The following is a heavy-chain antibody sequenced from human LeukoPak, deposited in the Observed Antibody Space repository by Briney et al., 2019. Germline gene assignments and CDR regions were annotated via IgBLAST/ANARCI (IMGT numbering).Heavy chain of an antibody. D-gene: IGHD3-22*01. CDR1: GGSLSSSRYY. CDR2: IYYSGST. CDR3: ARHGSYYYDSSGYNWFDP. J-gene: IGHJ5*02. V-gene: IGHV4-39*01. Sequence: SETLSLTCTVSGGSLSSSRYYWGWIRQPPGKGLEWIRSIYYSGSTYYNPSLKSRVTISIATSKNQFSLKLTSVTAADTAVYYCARHGSYYYDSSGYNWFDPWGQGTLVPVSS.